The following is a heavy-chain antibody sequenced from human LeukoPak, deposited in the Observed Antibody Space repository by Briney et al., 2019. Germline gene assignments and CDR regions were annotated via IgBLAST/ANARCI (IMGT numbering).Heavy chain of an antibody. Sequence: GGSLRLSCAASGFTFSNYWMSWVRQAPRKGLEWVANINQDGSDKSYVDSVKGRFTISRDNAKNSLYLEMNSLRVEDTAMYYCARTSRSSSIDDWGQGTLVTVSS. V-gene: IGHV3-7*01. J-gene: IGHJ4*02. CDR2: INQDGSDK. CDR1: GFTFSNYW. CDR3: ARTSRSSSIDD. D-gene: IGHD2-15*01.